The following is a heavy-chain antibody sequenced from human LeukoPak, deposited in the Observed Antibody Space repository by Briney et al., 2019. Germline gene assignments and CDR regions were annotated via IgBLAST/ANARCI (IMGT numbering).Heavy chain of an antibody. CDR1: GASISTYY. CDR3: ARRGSLDQ. D-gene: IGHD5-12*01. J-gene: IGHJ4*02. V-gene: IGHV4-59*01. Sequence: SETLSLTCTVSGASISTYYWSWIRQSPGKGLEWIGYIYYTGITNYNPFLKSRVTISVDTSKNQFSLKLSSVTAADTAVYYCARRGSLDQWGQGTMVTVSS. CDR2: IYYTGIT.